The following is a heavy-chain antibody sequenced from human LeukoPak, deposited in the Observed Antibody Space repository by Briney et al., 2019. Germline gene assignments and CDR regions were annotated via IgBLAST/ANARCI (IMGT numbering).Heavy chain of an antibody. CDR2: ISAYNGNT. CDR1: GYTFTSYG. CDR3: ARDGIGYDFWSGYYPKYYFDY. Sequence: ASVKVSCKASGYTFTSYGISWVRQAPGQGLEGMGWISAYNGNTNYAQKLQGRVTMTTDTSTSTAYMELRSLRSDDTAVYYCARDGIGYDFWSGYYPKYYFDYWGQGTLVTVSS. D-gene: IGHD3-3*01. V-gene: IGHV1-18*01. J-gene: IGHJ4*02.